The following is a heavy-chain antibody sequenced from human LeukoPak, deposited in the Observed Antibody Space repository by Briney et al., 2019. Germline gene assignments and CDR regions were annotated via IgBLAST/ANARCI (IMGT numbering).Heavy chain of an antibody. CDR1: GFTFSSYG. Sequence: GGSLRLSCAASGFTFSSYGMHWVRQAPGKGLEWVAVISYDGSNKYYADSVKGRFTISRDNSKNTLYLQMDSLRAEDTAVYYCAKNVSQDTIFDYWGQGTLVTGSS. J-gene: IGHJ4*02. D-gene: IGHD2-15*01. CDR3: AKNVSQDTIFDY. CDR2: ISYDGSNK. V-gene: IGHV3-30*18.